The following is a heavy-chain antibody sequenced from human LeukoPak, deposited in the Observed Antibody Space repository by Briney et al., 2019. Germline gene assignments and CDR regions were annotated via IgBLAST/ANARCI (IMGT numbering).Heavy chain of an antibody. CDR3: ARGVLRDGYNYDALDI. V-gene: IGHV1-46*01. D-gene: IGHD5-24*01. Sequence: ASVKVSCKASGYTFTSYYMHWVRQAPGQGLEWMGIINPSGGSTSYAQKFQGRVTMTRDTSTSTVYMELSSLRSEDTAVYYCARGVLRDGYNYDALDIWGQGTMVTVSS. J-gene: IGHJ3*02. CDR1: GYTFTSYY. CDR2: INPSGGST.